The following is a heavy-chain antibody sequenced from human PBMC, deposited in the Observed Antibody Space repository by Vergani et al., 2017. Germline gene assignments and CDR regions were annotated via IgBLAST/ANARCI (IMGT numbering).Heavy chain of an antibody. CDR2: IYYSGST. J-gene: IGHJ6*02. V-gene: IGHV4-61*01. D-gene: IGHD5-18*01. Sequence: QVQLQESGPGLVKPSQTLSLTCTVSGGSISGGSYYWSWIRQPPGKGLEWIGYIYYSGSTNYNPSLKSRVTISVEPSKNQFSLKLSSVTAADTAVYYCARLRGYSYGYYYYGMDVWGQGTTVTVSS. CDR1: GGSISGGSYY. CDR3: ARLRGYSYGYYYYGMDV.